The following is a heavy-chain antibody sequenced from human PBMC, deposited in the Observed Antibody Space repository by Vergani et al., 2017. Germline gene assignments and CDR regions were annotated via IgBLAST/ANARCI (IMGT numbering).Heavy chain of an antibody. CDR3: ARDRVYTLTFDI. CDR2: IRYDGSNK. D-gene: IGHD5/OR15-5a*01. CDR1: GFTFSSFA. V-gene: IGHV3-30*02. Sequence: VQLLESGGGLVQPGGSLRLSCAASGFTFSSFAMHWVRQAPGKGLEWVAFIRYDGSNKYYADSVKGRFTISRDNSKNTLSLQMNSLRAEDTAVYYCARDRVYTLTFDIWGQGTMVTVSS. J-gene: IGHJ3*02.